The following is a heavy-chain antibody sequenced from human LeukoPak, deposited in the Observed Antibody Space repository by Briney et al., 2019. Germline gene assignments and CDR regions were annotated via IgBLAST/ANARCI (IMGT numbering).Heavy chain of an antibody. CDR2: INHSGST. J-gene: IGHJ6*03. CDR1: GGSFSGYY. Sequence: SETLSLTCAVYGGSFSGYYWSWIRQPPGKWLEWIGEINHSGSTNYNPSLKSRVTISVDTSKNQFSLKLSSVTAADTAVYYCARHDGLSSHTSFYYYYYYMDVWGKGTTVTVSS. D-gene: IGHD2-2*02. CDR3: ARHDGLSSHTSFYYYYYYMDV. V-gene: IGHV4-34*01.